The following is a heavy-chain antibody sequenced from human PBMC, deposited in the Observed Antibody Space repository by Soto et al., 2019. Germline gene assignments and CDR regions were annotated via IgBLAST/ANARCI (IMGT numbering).Heavy chain of an antibody. CDR3: ARDGPPYCTNGVCYGNWFDP. CDR1: GYTFTSYG. Sequence: ASVKVSCKASGYTFTSYGISWVRQAPGQGLEWMGWISAYNGNTNYAQKLQGRVTMTTDTFTSTAYMELRSLRSDDTAVYYCARDGPPYCTNGVCYGNWFDPWGQGTLVTVSS. D-gene: IGHD2-8*01. CDR2: ISAYNGNT. J-gene: IGHJ5*02. V-gene: IGHV1-18*04.